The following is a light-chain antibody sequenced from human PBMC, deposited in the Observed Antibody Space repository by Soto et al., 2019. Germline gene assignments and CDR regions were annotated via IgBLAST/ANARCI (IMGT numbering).Light chain of an antibody. CDR1: QSVSSY. CDR3: QQRT. Sequence: EIVLTQSPATLSLSPGERATLSCRASQSVSSYLAWYQQKPGQAPRLLIYDASNRATGIPDRFSGSGSGTDFTLTISSLEPEDFAVYYCQQRTFGPGTKVDIK. J-gene: IGKJ3*01. CDR2: DAS. V-gene: IGKV3-11*01.